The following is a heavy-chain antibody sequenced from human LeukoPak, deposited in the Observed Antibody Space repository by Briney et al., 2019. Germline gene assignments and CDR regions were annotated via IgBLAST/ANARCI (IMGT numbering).Heavy chain of an antibody. CDR1: GGSFSGYY. CDR3: ARGLRNILTGYSAYYFDY. V-gene: IGHV4-34*01. Sequence: SETLSLTCAVYGGSFSGYYWSWIRQPPGKGLEWIGEINHSGSTNYNPSLKSRVTISVDTSKNQFSLKLSSVTAADTAVYYCARGLRNILTGYSAYYFDYWGQGTLVTVSS. D-gene: IGHD3-9*01. CDR2: INHSGST. J-gene: IGHJ4*02.